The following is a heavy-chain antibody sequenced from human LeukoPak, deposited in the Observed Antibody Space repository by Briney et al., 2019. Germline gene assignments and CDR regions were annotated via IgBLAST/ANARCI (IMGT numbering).Heavy chain of an antibody. CDR3: ARDANDFWSGYSDY. D-gene: IGHD3-3*01. V-gene: IGHV4-61*02. Sequence: SETLSLTCTVSGGSNSSGSYYWSWIRQPAGKGLEWIGRIYTSGSTNYNPSLKSRVTISVDTSKNQFSLKLSSVTAADTAVYYCARDANDFWSGYSDYWGQGTLVTVSS. CDR2: IYTSGST. J-gene: IGHJ4*02. CDR1: GGSNSSGSYY.